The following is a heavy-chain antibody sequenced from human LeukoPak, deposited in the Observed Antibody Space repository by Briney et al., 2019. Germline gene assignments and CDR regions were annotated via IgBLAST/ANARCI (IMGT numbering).Heavy chain of an antibody. CDR2: IIPIFGTA. D-gene: IGHD5-18*01. J-gene: IGHJ5*02. CDR1: GGTFSSYA. CDR3: AREPGGTAMVTGWFDP. Sequence: SVKVSCKASGGTFSSYAISWVRQAPGQGLEWMGGIIPIFGTANYAQKFQGRVTITADESTSTAYMELSSLRSEDTAVYYCAREPGGTAMVTGWFDPWGQGTLVTVSS. V-gene: IGHV1-69*01.